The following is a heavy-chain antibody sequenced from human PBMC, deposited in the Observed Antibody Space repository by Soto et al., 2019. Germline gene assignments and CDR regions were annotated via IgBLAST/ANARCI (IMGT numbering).Heavy chain of an antibody. CDR1: GGSISSSSYF. J-gene: IGHJ4*02. CDR2: IYYNGTT. V-gene: IGHV4-39*01. D-gene: IGHD1-26*01. CDR3: ARRVYSGSGRDYFDY. Sequence: SETLSLTCSVSGGSISSSSYFWAWIRQPPGKGLEWLATIYYNGTTYYNPSLKSRVTKSVDKSKKQFSLKLSSVTAADTVVFYCARRVYSGSGRDYFDYWDQGSL.